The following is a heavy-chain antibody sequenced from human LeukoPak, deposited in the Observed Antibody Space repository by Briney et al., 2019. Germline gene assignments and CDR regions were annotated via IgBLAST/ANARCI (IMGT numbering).Heavy chain of an antibody. V-gene: IGHV3-73*01. Sequence: GGSLRLSCAASGFTYSGSAMHWVRQASGKGLEWVGRIRSKANGYTTAYGASVKGRFTISRDDSQRATYVQMNSLKIEDTAVYYCTRLAGGDAFDIWGPGTMVTVSS. J-gene: IGHJ3*02. CDR1: GFTYSGSA. D-gene: IGHD2-15*01. CDR3: TRLAGGDAFDI. CDR2: IRSKANGYTT.